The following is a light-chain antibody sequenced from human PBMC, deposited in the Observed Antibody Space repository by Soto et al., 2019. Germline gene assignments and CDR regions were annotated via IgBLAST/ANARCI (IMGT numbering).Light chain of an antibody. Sequence: EIVLTQSPGTLSLSPGEGATLSCRASQSVVSSHLAWFQQKPGQAPRLLIYGASTRATGIPDRISGSGSGTDFTLTISRLEPEDFAVYYCQQYGSLPWTFGQGTKVEIK. J-gene: IGKJ1*01. CDR2: GAS. V-gene: IGKV3-20*01. CDR1: QSVVSSH. CDR3: QQYGSLPWT.